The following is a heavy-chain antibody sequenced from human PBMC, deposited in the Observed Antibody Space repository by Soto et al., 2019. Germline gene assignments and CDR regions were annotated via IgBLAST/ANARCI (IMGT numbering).Heavy chain of an antibody. CDR2: ISWNSGSI. CDR3: AKEAALFGAAHDY. D-gene: IGHD6-13*01. V-gene: IGHV3-9*01. J-gene: IGHJ4*02. CDR1: GFTFDDYA. Sequence: EVQLVESGGGLVQPGRSLRLSCAASGFTFDDYAMHWVRQAPGKGLEWVSGISWNSGSIGYADSVKGRFTISRDNAKNSLYLQMNSLRAEDTALYYCAKEAALFGAAHDYWGQGTLVTVSS.